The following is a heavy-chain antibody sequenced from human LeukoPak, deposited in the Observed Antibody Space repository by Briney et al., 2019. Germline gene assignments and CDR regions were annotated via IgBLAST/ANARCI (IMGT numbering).Heavy chain of an antibody. D-gene: IGHD6-19*01. CDR3: TTDGIAVADDDIYYFDY. CDR1: GFIFTDYG. Sequence: GGSLRLSCAASGFIFTDYGMHWVRQAPGKGLEWLTFIRYDGSDKYYADSVKGRFTISRDNSKNTLYLQMNSLKTEDTAVYYCTTDGIAVADDDIYYFDYWGQGTLVTVSS. J-gene: IGHJ4*02. V-gene: IGHV3-30*02. CDR2: IRYDGSDK.